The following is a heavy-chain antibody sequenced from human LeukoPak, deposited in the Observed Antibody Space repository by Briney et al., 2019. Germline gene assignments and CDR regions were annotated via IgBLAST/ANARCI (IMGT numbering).Heavy chain of an antibody. CDR3: AKGGIYSSSSAHARKFDP. CDR1: GFTFSGYA. D-gene: IGHD6-6*01. CDR2: ISGSGGST. J-gene: IGHJ5*02. Sequence: GGSLRLSCAASGFTFSGYAMSWVRQAPGKGLEWVSAISGSGGSTYYADSVKGRFTISRDNSKNTLYLQMNSLRAEDTAVYYCAKGGIYSSSSAHARKFDPWGQGTLVTVSS. V-gene: IGHV3-23*01.